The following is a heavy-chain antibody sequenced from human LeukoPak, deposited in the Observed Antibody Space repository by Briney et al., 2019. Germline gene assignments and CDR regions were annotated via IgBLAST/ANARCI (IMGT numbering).Heavy chain of an antibody. V-gene: IGHV4-34*01. J-gene: IGHJ5*02. CDR1: GGSLSGYY. D-gene: IGHD2-2*01. Sequence: PSETLSLTCDVYGGSLSGYYWSWIRQPPGRGLEWIGEINHSGNTKYNPSLKSRFTISVDTSKNQFSLELTSVTAADTAVYFCARGVYCPSTICYASVGWFAPWGQGTLVTVSS. CDR2: INHSGNT. CDR3: ARGVYCPSTICYASVGWFAP.